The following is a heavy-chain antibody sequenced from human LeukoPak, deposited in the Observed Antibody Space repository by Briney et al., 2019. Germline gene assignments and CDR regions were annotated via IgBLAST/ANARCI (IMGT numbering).Heavy chain of an antibody. D-gene: IGHD3-22*01. Sequence: ASVKVSCKASRYTFTGYYMHWVRQAPGQGLEWMGWINPNSGGTNYAQKFQGRVTMTRDTSISTAYMELSRLRSDDTAVYYCASLFYYDSSPPSDYYYMDVWGKGTTVTISS. CDR2: INPNSGGT. CDR1: RYTFTGYY. V-gene: IGHV1-2*02. CDR3: ASLFYYDSSPPSDYYYMDV. J-gene: IGHJ6*03.